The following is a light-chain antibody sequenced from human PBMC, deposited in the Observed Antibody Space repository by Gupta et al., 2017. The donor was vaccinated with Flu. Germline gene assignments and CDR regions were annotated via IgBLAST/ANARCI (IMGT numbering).Light chain of an antibody. CDR1: QDISFN. J-gene: IGKJ3*01. CDR3: QQYDNLPLFA. Sequence: DIQMTQSPSSLSASVGDRVTISCQAFQDISFNLNWYHQKPGEAPQLLIYDTSTLAPGVPSRFSVSGSGTDVTLTITNRQPEDVGSYYCQQYDNLPLFAFGHGTKVHV. CDR2: DTS. V-gene: IGKV1-33*01.